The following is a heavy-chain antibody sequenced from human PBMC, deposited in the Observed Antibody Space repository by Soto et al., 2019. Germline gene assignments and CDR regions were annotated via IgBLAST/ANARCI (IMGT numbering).Heavy chain of an antibody. V-gene: IGHV4-34*01. CDR3: ARERGSFDS. D-gene: IGHD3-16*01. J-gene: IGHJ4*02. Sequence: PSETLSLTCVVHCGSFSDAHWTWIRQAPGKGLEWIGEVSDTGDTDYYPSLKSRARISIDTSKNQFSLRLTSVTAADTAVYYCARERGSFDSWGQGTQVTVSS. CDR1: CGSFSDAH. CDR2: VSDTGDT.